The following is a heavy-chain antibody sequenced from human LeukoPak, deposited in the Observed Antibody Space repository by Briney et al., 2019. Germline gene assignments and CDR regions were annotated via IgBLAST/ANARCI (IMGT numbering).Heavy chain of an antibody. CDR1: GYTFTSYG. J-gene: IGHJ4*02. D-gene: IGHD4-17*01. CDR3: AIAHDYGDYVFDY. Sequence: ASVKVSCKASGYTFTSYGISWVRQAPGQGLEWMGRINPNSGGTNYAQKFQGRVTMTRDTSISTAYMELSRLRSDDTAVYYCAIAHDYGDYVFDYWGQGTLVTVSS. CDR2: INPNSGGT. V-gene: IGHV1-2*06.